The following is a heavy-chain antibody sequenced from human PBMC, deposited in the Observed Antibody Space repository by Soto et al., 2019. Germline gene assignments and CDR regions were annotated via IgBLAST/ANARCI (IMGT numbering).Heavy chain of an antibody. Sequence: PSETLSLTCTVSGGSISSYYWSWIRQPPGKGLEWIGYIYYSGSTNYNPSLKSRVTISVDTSKNQFSLKLSSVTAADTAVYYCARGGLRPQYGMDVWGQGTTVTVSS. CDR3: ARGGLRPQYGMDV. CDR2: IYYSGST. D-gene: IGHD4-17*01. J-gene: IGHJ6*02. CDR1: GGSISSYY. V-gene: IGHV4-59*01.